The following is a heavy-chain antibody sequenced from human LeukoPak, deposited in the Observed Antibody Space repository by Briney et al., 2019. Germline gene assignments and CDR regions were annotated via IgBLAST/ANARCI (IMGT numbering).Heavy chain of an antibody. CDR3: ARIPRYGDYAGY. CDR2: INHSGST. Sequence: PSETLSLTCAVYGGSFSGYYWSWIRQPPGKGLEWIGEINHSGSTNYNPSRKSRVTISVDTSKNQFSLKLSSVTAADTAVYYCARIPRYGDYAGYWGQGTLVTVSS. J-gene: IGHJ4*02. CDR1: GGSFSGYY. D-gene: IGHD4-17*01. V-gene: IGHV4-34*01.